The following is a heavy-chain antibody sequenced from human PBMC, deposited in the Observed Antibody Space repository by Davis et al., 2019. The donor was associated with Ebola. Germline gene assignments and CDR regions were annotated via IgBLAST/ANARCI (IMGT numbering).Heavy chain of an antibody. V-gene: IGHV1-46*01. CDR1: GYTFTSYY. J-gene: IGHJ6*04. D-gene: IGHD2-15*01. CDR2: MNPSAGST. CDR3: ARGTCSGGNCYEVEYGGSMDV. Sequence: ASVKVSCKAAGYTFTSYYIHWVRQAPGQGLEWMGIMNPSAGSTSYAQKFQGRVTMSRETSTSTVYMELSRLRSEDTAVYYCARGTCSGGNCYEVEYGGSMDVWGKGTTVTVSS.